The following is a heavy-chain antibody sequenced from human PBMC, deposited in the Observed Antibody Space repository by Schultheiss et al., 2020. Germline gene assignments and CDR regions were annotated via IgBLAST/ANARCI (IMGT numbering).Heavy chain of an antibody. J-gene: IGHJ4*02. CDR1: GGSISSGDYS. CDR3: ARGRGRMSYFDY. CDR2: IYHSGST. Sequence: SQTLSLTCTVSGGSISSGDYSWNWIRQPPGKGLEWIGHIYHSGSTNYNPSLKSRVTISVDTSKNQFSLKLSSVTAADTAVYYCARGRGRMSYFDYWGQGTLVTVSS. V-gene: IGHV4-30-2*01. D-gene: IGHD1-26*01.